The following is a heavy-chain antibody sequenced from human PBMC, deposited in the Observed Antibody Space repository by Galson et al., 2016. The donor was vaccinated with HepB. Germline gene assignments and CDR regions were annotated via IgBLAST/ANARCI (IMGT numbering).Heavy chain of an antibody. CDR2: IYTNGDT. D-gene: IGHD2-15*01. CDR3: ARDPGYCSGGSCHGLDV. V-gene: IGHV3-53*01. Sequence: SLRLSCAASGFTVSSNYMSWVRQPPGGGLEWVSVIYTNGDTYYADSVKGRFTISRDNSKNVMYLQMNSLRAEDTALYYCARDPGYCSGGSCHGLDVRGQGTTVTVSS. J-gene: IGHJ6*02. CDR1: GFTVSSNY.